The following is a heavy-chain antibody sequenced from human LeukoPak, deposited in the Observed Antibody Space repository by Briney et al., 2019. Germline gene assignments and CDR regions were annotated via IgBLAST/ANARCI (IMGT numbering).Heavy chain of an antibody. J-gene: IGHJ4*02. Sequence: PGGSLRLSCAASGFTFSSYWMSWVRQAPGKGLEWVANIKQDGSEKYYVDSVKGRFTISRDNAKNSLYLQMNSLRAEDTAVYYCARALYDSSSYLVYWGQGTLVTVSS. V-gene: IGHV3-7*01. CDR2: IKQDGSEK. D-gene: IGHD3-22*01. CDR1: GFTFSSYW. CDR3: ARALYDSSSYLVY.